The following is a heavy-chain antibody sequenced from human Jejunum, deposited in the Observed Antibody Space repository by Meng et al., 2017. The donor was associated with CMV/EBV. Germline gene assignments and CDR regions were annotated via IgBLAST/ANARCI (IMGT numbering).Heavy chain of an antibody. Sequence: GCTCSDHQVDWDRQAPGKGLEWVGRIKNKADNYVTEYAASVRGRFTISRDVPRNSLYLQMNSLKSEDTALYYCGRDSMKGGGFDCWGQGILVTVSS. CDR2: IKNKADNYVT. CDR3: GRDSMKGGGFDC. CDR1: GCTCSDHQ. J-gene: IGHJ4*02. V-gene: IGHV3-72*01. D-gene: IGHD3-10*01.